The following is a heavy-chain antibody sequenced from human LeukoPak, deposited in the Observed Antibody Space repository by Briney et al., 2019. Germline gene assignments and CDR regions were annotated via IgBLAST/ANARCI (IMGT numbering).Heavy chain of an antibody. J-gene: IGHJ4*02. Sequence: GGSLRLSCAASGFTFSSYAMSWVRQAPGKGLEWVSVIYSGGSTYYADSVKGRFTISRDNSKNTLYLQMNSLRAEDTAVYYCARAILSGYAISGYFDYWGQGTLVTVSS. V-gene: IGHV3-53*01. D-gene: IGHD5-12*01. CDR3: ARAILSGYAISGYFDY. CDR1: GFTFSSYA. CDR2: IYSGGST.